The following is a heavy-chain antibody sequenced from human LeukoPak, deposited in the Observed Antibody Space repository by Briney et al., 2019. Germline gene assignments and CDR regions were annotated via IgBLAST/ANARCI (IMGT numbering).Heavy chain of an antibody. CDR3: ARDWDWQDAFDI. CDR1: GFIFSSYS. V-gene: IGHV3-48*01. CDR2: ISSSSGTI. Sequence: GGSLRLSCVASGFIFSSYSMNWVRQAPGKGLEWVSYISSSSGTIYYADSVKGRFTISRDNAKNSLYLQMNSLRAEDTAVYYCARDWDWQDAFDIWGQGTMVTVSS. D-gene: IGHD3/OR15-3a*01. J-gene: IGHJ3*02.